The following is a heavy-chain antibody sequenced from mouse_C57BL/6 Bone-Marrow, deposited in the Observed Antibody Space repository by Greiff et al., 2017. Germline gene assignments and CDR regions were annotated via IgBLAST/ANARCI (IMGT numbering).Heavy chain of an antibody. D-gene: IGHD1-1*01. V-gene: IGHV1-69*01. Sequence: QVQLQQPGAELVMPGASVKLSCKASGYTFTSYWMHWVKQRPGQGLEWIGESDPSDSYTNYNQKFKGKSTLTVDKSASTAYMRLSSLTSEDSAVYYCAREGDYGSSYDFDNWGQGTTLSVSA. CDR1: GYTFTSYW. CDR2: SDPSDSYT. CDR3: AREGDYGSSYDFDN. J-gene: IGHJ2*01.